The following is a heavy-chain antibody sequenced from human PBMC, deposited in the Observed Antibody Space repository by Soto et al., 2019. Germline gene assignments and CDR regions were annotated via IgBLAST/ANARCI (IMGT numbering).Heavy chain of an antibody. CDR1: NGSISKSDSS. J-gene: IGHJ4*01. V-gene: IGHV4-39*02. CDR3: AREKWIFGVLVHQYHFDY. D-gene: IGHD3-3*01. CDR2: THLSGST. Sequence: LHFHDSRPGLVKPSKTLSLTCVISNGSISKSDSSLDWIGPTTGNGPECIGNTHLSGSTYYNPSLKSRVTKFGDTFKSQFSLRLGSVTAAVSVVYFCAREKWIFGVLVHQYHFDYW.